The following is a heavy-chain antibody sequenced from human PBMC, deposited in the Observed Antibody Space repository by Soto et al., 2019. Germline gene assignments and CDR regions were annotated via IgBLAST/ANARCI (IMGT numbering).Heavy chain of an antibody. J-gene: IGHJ3*02. CDR3: AIDHPRANAFDI. Sequence: LQLQESGSGLVKPSQTLSLTCAVSGGSISSDGYSWSWIRQPPGAGLEWIGYRFHSGSTYYNPSLKSRVTISIDRSKNQLSLKLTSVTAADTAVYYCAIDHPRANAFDIWGQGTMVTVSS. V-gene: IGHV4-30-2*01. CDR2: RFHSGST. CDR1: GGSISSDGYS.